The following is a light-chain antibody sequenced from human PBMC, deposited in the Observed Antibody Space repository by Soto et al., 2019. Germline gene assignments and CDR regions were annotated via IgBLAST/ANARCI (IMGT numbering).Light chain of an antibody. J-gene: IGLJ1*01. V-gene: IGLV2-23*02. CDR3: CSYAGSSTSYV. CDR2: EVS. Sequence: QFALTQPASVSGSPGQSITISCTGTSSDVGSYNLVSWYQQHPGKAPKLMIYEVSKRPSGVSNRFSGSKSGNTASLTISGLQAEDEADYYCCSYAGSSTSYVFGTGTKLTVL. CDR1: SSDVGSYNL.